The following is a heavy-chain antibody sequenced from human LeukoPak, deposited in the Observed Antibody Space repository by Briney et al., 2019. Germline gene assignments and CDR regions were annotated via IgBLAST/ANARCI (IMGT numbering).Heavy chain of an antibody. CDR1: GFTFSIYS. CDR2: ISSSGSTI. CDR3: ARDWPLAFDI. J-gene: IGHJ3*02. Sequence: GGSLRLSCAASGFTFSIYSMNWVRQAPGTGLQWVSYISSSGSTIYYADSVKGRFTISRVNAKNSLYLQMSSLRDEDTAVYYCARDWPLAFDIWGQGTRVTVSS. V-gene: IGHV3-48*02.